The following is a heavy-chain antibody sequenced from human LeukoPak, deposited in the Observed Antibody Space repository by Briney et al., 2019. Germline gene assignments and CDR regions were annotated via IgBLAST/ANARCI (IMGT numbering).Heavy chain of an antibody. Sequence: GESLKISCNGSGYXFTTYWICWVRQMPGKGLEWMGIIYPGDSDTRYSPSFQGQVTISADKSISTAYLQWSSLKASDTAMFYCASPGSSIAARLGYWGQGTLVTVSS. CDR2: IYPGDSDT. V-gene: IGHV5-51*01. CDR3: ASPGSSIAARLGY. J-gene: IGHJ4*02. CDR1: GYXFTTYW. D-gene: IGHD6-6*01.